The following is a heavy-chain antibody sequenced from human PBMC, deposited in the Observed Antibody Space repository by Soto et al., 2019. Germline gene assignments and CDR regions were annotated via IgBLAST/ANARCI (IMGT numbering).Heavy chain of an antibody. D-gene: IGHD5-12*01. Sequence: QVQLQESGPGLVKPSQTLSLTCTVSGGSISSGGYYWSWIRQHPGKGLEWIGYIYYSGSTYYNPSRMSRVTISVDTSKNQFSLKLSSVTAADTAVYYCARESSGRDGYNWYYYYGLDVWGQGTTVTVSS. CDR1: GGSISSGGYY. CDR3: ARESSGRDGYNWYYYYGLDV. CDR2: IYYSGST. V-gene: IGHV4-31*03. J-gene: IGHJ6*02.